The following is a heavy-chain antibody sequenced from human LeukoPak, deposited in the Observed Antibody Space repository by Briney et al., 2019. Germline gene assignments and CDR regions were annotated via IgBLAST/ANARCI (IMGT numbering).Heavy chain of an antibody. J-gene: IGHJ4*02. V-gene: IGHV3-48*02. CDR3: VRETAYSFDC. CDR1: GFTFSGYS. Sequence: PGGSLRLSCAASGFTFSGYSMTWVRQAPGKGLEWVSYISSSGSDIYNADSVKGRFTISRDNAKNSMYLQMNSLRDEDTAVYYCVRETAYSFDCWGQGTLVTVSS. CDR2: ISSSGSDI. D-gene: IGHD1-14*01.